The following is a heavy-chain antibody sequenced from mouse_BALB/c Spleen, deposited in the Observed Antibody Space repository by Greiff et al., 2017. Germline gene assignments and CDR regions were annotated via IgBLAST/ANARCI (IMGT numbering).Heavy chain of an antibody. V-gene: IGHV14-4*02. CDR2: IDPENGDT. J-gene: IGHJ2*01. CDR3: KPTATGFDY. CDR1: GFNIKDYY. D-gene: IGHD1-2*01. Sequence: VQLQQSGAELVRSGASVKLSCTASGFNIKDYYMHWVKQRPEQGLEWIGWIDPENGDTEYAPKFQGKATMTADTSSNTAYLQCSSLTSEDTAVYYCKPTATGFDYWGQGTTLTVSS.